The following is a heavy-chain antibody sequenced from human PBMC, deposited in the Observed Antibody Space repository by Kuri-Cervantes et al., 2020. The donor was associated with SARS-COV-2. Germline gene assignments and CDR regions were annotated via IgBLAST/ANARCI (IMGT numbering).Heavy chain of an antibody. Sequence: SETLSLTCTVSGGSISSYYWSWIRQPAGKGLEWIGRIYTSGSTNYNPSLKSRVTMSVDTSKNQFSLKLSSVTAADTAVYYCARGQTPLKYGEADYYYYMDVWGKGTTVTVSS. CDR3: ARGQTPLKYGEADYYYYMDV. CDR1: GGSISSYY. V-gene: IGHV4-4*07. D-gene: IGHD4-17*01. CDR2: IYTSGST. J-gene: IGHJ6*03.